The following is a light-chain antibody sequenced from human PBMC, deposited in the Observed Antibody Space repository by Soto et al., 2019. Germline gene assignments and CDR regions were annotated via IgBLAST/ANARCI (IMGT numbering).Light chain of an antibody. CDR2: DVS. CDR1: QTVSSY. J-gene: IGKJ5*01. CDR3: QQYNNWPLT. V-gene: IGKV3-15*01. Sequence: EIVLTHSPPTRALSPGGRATLSCRASQTVSSYLGWYQHKPGQAPRLLIYDVSTRATGIPARFSGSGSGTEFTLTITSLQSEDFAVYWCQQYNNWPLTCGPGTRLEIK.